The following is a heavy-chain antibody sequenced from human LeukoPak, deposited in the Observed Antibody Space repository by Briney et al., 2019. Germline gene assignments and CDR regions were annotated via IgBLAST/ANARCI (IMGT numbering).Heavy chain of an antibody. CDR2: IYYSGST. Sequence: SETLSLTCTVSGGSISSGDYYWSWIRQPPGTGLEWIGYIYYSGSTYYNPSLKSRVTISVDTSKNQFSLKLSSVTAADTAVYYCARDEGANWFDPWGQGTLVTVSS. CDR3: ARDEGANWFDP. J-gene: IGHJ5*02. V-gene: IGHV4-30-4*01. CDR1: GGSISSGDYY. D-gene: IGHD4/OR15-4a*01.